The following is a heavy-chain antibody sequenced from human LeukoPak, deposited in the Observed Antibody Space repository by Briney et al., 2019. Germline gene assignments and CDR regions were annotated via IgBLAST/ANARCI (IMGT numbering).Heavy chain of an antibody. D-gene: IGHD1-20*01. V-gene: IGHV3-9*01. CDR3: AKDKARYNWNRYFQH. CDR2: ISWNSGSI. Sequence: GRSLRLSCAASGFTFDDYAMHWVRQAPGKGLEWVSGISWNSGSIGYADSVKGRFTISRDNAKNSLYLQMNSLRAEDTALYYCAKDKARYNWNRYFQHWGQGTLVTVSS. J-gene: IGHJ1*01. CDR1: GFTFDDYA.